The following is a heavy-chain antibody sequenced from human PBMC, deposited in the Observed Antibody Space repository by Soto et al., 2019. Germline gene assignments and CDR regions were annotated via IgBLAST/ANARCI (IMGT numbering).Heavy chain of an antibody. Sequence: GGSLRLSCAASGFTFSSYGMHWVRQAPGKGLEWVAVISYDGSNKYYADSVKGRFTISRDNSKNTLYLQMNSLRAEDTAVYYCAKEGGLGSGWPEWGQGTLVTVSS. CDR3: AKEGGLGSGWPE. CDR1: GFTFSSYG. CDR2: ISYDGSNK. J-gene: IGHJ4*02. D-gene: IGHD6-19*01. V-gene: IGHV3-30*18.